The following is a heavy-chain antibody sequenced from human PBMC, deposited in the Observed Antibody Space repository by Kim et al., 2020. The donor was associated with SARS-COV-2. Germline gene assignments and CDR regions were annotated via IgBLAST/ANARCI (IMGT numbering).Heavy chain of an antibody. J-gene: IGHJ4*02. D-gene: IGHD3-22*01. Sequence: ENSVKGRFTISRDNSKDTLYLQMGSLRAGDMAVYYCARDLYYDSSGYGDYWGQGTLVTVSS. CDR3: ARDLYYDSSGYGDY. V-gene: IGHV3-64*01.